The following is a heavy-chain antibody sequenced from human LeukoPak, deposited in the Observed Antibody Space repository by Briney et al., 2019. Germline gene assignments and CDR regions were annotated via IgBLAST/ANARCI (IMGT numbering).Heavy chain of an antibody. CDR3: ARGGITGTSSLFDY. J-gene: IGHJ4*02. CDR2: INPNSGGT. D-gene: IGHD1-7*01. Sequence: ASVKVSCKASGYTFTGYYMHWVRQAPGQGLEWMGWINPNSGGTNYAQKFQGRVTMTRDTSISTAYMELSRLRSDDTAVYYCARGGITGTSSLFDYWGQGSLVTVSS. V-gene: IGHV1-2*02. CDR1: GYTFTGYY.